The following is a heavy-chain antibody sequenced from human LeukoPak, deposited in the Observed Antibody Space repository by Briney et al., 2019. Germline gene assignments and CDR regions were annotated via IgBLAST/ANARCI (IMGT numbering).Heavy chain of an antibody. D-gene: IGHD4-17*01. V-gene: IGHV4-34*01. CDR2: INHSGST. Sequence: SGTLSLTCAVYGGSFSGYYWSWIRQPPGKGLEWIGEINHSGSTNYNPSLKSRVTISVDTSKNQFSLKLSSVTAADTAVYYCARGFYGDYAHHFDYWGQGTLVTVSS. CDR3: ARGFYGDYAHHFDY. J-gene: IGHJ4*02. CDR1: GGSFSGYY.